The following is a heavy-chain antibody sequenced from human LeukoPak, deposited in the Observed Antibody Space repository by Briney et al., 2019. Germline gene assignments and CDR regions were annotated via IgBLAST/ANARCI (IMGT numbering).Heavy chain of an antibody. D-gene: IGHD4-17*01. Sequence: SETLSLTCTVSGGSIRSYYWAWIRQPAGKGLEWIGRIYSSGSTNYNPSLKSRVIMSVDTSKNQFSLKLSSVTAADTAVYYCARGDYGDGNWFDPWGQGTLVTVSS. J-gene: IGHJ5*02. CDR1: GGSIRSYY. CDR3: ARGDYGDGNWFDP. V-gene: IGHV4-4*07. CDR2: IYSSGST.